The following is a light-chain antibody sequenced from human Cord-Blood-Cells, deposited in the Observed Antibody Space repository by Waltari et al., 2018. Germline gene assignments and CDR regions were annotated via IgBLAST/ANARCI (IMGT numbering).Light chain of an antibody. J-gene: IGKJ4*01. CDR1: QDISNY. Sequence: DIQMTQSPSSLSASVGDRVNITCQASQDISNYLNWYQQKPGKAPKLLIYDASNLETGVPSRVSGSGSGTDFTFTISSLQPEDIATYYCQQYDNLPLTFGGGTKVEIK. V-gene: IGKV1-33*01. CDR3: QQYDNLPLT. CDR2: DAS.